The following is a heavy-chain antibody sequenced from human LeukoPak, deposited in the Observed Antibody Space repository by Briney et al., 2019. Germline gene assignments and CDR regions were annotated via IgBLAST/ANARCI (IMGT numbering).Heavy chain of an antibody. CDR2: IYYSGST. Sequence: SETLSPTCTVSGGSISSSSYYWGWIRQPPGKGLEWIGSIYYSGSTHYNPSLKSRVTISVDTSKKQFSLKLRSVTAADTAVYYCARLSLGSGYYCDFGPQETRLSVSS. CDR3: ARLSLGSGYYCDF. CDR1: GGSISSSSYY. J-gene: IGHJ4*02. D-gene: IGHD3-3*01. V-gene: IGHV4-39*01.